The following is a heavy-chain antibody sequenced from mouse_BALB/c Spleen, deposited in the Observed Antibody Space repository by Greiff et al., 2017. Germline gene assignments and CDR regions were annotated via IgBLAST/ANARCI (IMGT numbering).Heavy chain of an antibody. CDR3: ARWGLGYAMDY. Sequence: EVQLQESGGGLVKPGGSRKLSCAASGFTFSSFGMHWVRQAPEKGLEWVAYISSGSSTIYYADTVKGRFTISRDNPKNTLFLQMTSLRSEDTAMYYCARWGLGYAMDYWGQGTSVTVSS. CDR2: ISSGSSTI. CDR1: GFTFSSFG. V-gene: IGHV5-17*02. J-gene: IGHJ4*01. D-gene: IGHD4-1*01.